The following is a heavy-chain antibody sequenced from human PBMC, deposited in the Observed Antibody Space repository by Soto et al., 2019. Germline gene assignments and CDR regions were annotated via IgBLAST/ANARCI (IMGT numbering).Heavy chain of an antibody. J-gene: IGHJ6*02. CDR3: AREYMVRGVSDYYYYGMDV. D-gene: IGHD3-10*01. CDR1: GFTFSSYA. CDR2: ISYDGSNK. Sequence: LRLSCAASGFTFSSYAMHWVRHAPVKLLEWVAVISYDGSNKYYADSVKGRFTISRDNSKNTLYLQMNSLRAEDTAVYYCAREYMVRGVSDYYYYGMDVWGQGTTVTVSS. V-gene: IGHV3-30-3*01.